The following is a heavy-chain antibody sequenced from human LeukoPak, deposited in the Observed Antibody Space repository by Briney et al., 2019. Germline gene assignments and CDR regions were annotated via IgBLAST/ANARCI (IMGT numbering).Heavy chain of an antibody. V-gene: IGHV1-2*02. CDR2: INPNSGGT. CDR1: GYTFTGYY. CDR3: ARCSGASCYSLYFDY. J-gene: IGHJ4*02. D-gene: IGHD2-15*01. Sequence: ASVTVSFKASGYTFTGYYIHWVRQAPGQGLEGMGWINPNSGGTNYSQKFQGRVTMTRDTSINTAYMELSRLRSDDTAVYYCARCSGASCYSLYFDYWGQGTLVTVSS.